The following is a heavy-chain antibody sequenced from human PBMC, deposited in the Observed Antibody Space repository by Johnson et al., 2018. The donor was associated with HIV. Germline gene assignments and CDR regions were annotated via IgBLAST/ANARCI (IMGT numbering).Heavy chain of an antibody. CDR3: TRESTEAFVI. J-gene: IGHJ3*02. CDR2: IYSGGST. CDR1: GFTVRDNY. V-gene: IGHV3-53*01. D-gene: IGHD1-14*01. Sequence: EVQLVESGGGLIQPGGSLRLSCVASGFTVRDNYMNWVRQAPGKGLEWVSVIYSGGSTYDADSVKGRFTISRDNSKNTLYLQMNSLRAEDTAVYYCTRESTEAFVIWGQGTMVTVSS.